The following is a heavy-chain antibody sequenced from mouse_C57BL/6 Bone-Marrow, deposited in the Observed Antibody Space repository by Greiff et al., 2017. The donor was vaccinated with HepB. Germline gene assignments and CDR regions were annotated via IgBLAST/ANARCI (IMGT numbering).Heavy chain of an antibody. V-gene: IGHV1-54*01. CDR2: INPGSGGT. CDR1: GYAFTNYL. D-gene: IGHD1-1*01. Sequence: QVQLKQSGAELVRPGTSVKVSCKASGYAFTNYLIEWVKQRPGQGLEWIGVINPGSGGTNYNEKFKGKATLTADKSSSTAYMQLSSLTSEDSAVYFCARSNYYGSSSDWYFDVWGTGTTVTVSS. CDR3: ARSNYYGSSSDWYFDV. J-gene: IGHJ1*03.